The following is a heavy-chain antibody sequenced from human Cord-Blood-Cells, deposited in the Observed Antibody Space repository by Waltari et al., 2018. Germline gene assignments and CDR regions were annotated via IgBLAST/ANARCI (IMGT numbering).Heavy chain of an antibody. CDR3: ARVGRGSFDY. CDR2: IYHSGST. Sequence: QVQLQESGPGLVKPSETLSLTCAVSGYSISSGYYWGWIRQPPGKGLEWIGSIYHSGSTYYNPSLKSRVTISVDTSKNQFSLKLSSVPAADTAVYYCARVGRGSFDYWGQGTLVTVSS. V-gene: IGHV4-38-2*01. CDR1: GYSISSGYY. J-gene: IGHJ4*02. D-gene: IGHD1-26*01.